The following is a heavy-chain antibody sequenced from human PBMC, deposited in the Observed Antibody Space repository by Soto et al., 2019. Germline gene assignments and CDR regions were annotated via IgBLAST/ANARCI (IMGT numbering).Heavy chain of an antibody. CDR1: GGTFSSYA. CDR3: ARDVELRSRSFYYYYYYGMDV. V-gene: IGHV1-69*06. D-gene: IGHD1-7*01. Sequence: SVKVSCKASGGTFSSYAISWVRRAPGQGLEWMGGIIPIFGTANYAQKFQGRVTITADKSTSTAYMELSSLRSEDTAVYYCARDVELRSRSFYYYYYYGMDVWGQGTTVTVSS. J-gene: IGHJ6*02. CDR2: IIPIFGTA.